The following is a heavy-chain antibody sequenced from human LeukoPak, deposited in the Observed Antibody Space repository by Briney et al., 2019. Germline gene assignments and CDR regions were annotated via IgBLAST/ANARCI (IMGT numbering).Heavy chain of an antibody. J-gene: IGHJ4*02. V-gene: IGHV1-2*02. Sequence: ASVKVSGKASGYPFIGNYIHWVRQAPGQGLEWMGWINPNSGGTQYSQKFQGRVTLTRDTSITTGYMELSGLTSDETAVYYCASLSYYDLSGYFYWGQGTLVTVSS. CDR2: INPNSGGT. CDR3: ASLSYYDLSGYFY. CDR1: GYPFIGNY. D-gene: IGHD3-22*01.